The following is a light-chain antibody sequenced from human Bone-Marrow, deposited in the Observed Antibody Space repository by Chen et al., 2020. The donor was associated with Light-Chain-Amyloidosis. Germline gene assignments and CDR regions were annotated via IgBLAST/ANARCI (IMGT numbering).Light chain of an antibody. CDR1: DLPTKY. CDR2: RDT. V-gene: IGLV3-25*03. J-gene: IGLJ2*01. Sequence: SDELTQPPSVSVSPGQTARITCSGDDLPTKYAYWYQQKPGQAPVLVIHRDTERPSGISERFSGSSSWTTATLTISGVQAEDEADYHCQSADSSGTYEVIFGGGTKLTVL. CDR3: QSADSSGTYEVI.